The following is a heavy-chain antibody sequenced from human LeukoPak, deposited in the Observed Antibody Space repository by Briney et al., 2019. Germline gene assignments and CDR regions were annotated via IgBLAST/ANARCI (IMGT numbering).Heavy chain of an antibody. CDR3: AELGITMIGGV. CDR2: ISSSSSPI. D-gene: IGHD3-10*02. CDR1: GFTFSGYS. J-gene: IGHJ6*04. Sequence: PGGSLRLSCAASGFTFSGYSMNWVRQAPGKGLEWVSHISSSSSPIYYADSVKGRFTISRDNAKNSLYLQMNSLRAEDTAVYYCAELGITMIGGVWGKGTTVTISS. V-gene: IGHV3-48*01.